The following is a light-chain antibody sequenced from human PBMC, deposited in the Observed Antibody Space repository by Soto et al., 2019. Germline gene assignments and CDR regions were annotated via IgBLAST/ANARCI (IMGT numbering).Light chain of an antibody. CDR3: QQSYILPLT. J-gene: IGKJ4*01. Sequence: DIQMTQSPSSLSASVGDRVTITCRASQSIAGYLNWHQQKPGKAPKVLISSASSLQSGVPSRFSGSGSGTDFTLTISSLQPEDFAIYYCQQSYILPLTFGGGNKVEIK. V-gene: IGKV1-39*01. CDR2: SAS. CDR1: QSIAGY.